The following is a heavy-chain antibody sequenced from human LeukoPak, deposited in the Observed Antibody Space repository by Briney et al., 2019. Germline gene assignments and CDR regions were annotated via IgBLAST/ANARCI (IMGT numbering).Heavy chain of an antibody. J-gene: IGHJ6*02. CDR2: INGGGGGT. D-gene: IGHD5-24*01. CDR3: AKEKLTAPYYGMDV. Sequence: GGSLRLSCAASGFTFSSFAMSWVRQAPGKGLEWVSTINGGGGGTYYADSVKGRFTISRDNSKNTVYLQLNSLGAEDTAVYYCAKEKLTAPYYGMDVWGQGTTVTVSS. CDR1: GFTFSSFA. V-gene: IGHV3-23*01.